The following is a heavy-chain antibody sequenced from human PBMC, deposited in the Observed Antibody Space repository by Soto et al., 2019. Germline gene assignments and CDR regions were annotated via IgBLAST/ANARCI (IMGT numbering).Heavy chain of an antibody. Sequence: SETLSLTYADSGGSISSRNWWSWVRQPPGKGLDWIGEIYHSGSTNYNPSLKSRVTISVDKSKNQFSLKLSSVTAADTAVYYCARHGYCSGGSCYGYWFDPWGQGTLVTVSS. J-gene: IGHJ5*02. CDR2: IYHSGST. V-gene: IGHV4-4*02. CDR3: ARHGYCSGGSCYGYWFDP. D-gene: IGHD2-15*01. CDR1: GGSISSRNW.